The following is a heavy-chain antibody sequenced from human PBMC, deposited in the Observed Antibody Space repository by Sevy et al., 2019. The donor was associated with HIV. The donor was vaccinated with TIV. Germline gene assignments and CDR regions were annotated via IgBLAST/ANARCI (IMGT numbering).Heavy chain of an antibody. CDR1: GGSFSGYY. J-gene: IGHJ3*02. CDR3: ARHCSSTTCSHAFDI. Sequence: SETLSLTCAVYGGSFSGYYWSWIRQPPGKGLEWNGEINHSGSTNYNPSTKSRVTISVDTSKNQLSLKLTSVTAADTAVYYCARHCSSTTCSHAFDIWGQGTMVTVS. V-gene: IGHV4-34*01. CDR2: INHSGST. D-gene: IGHD2-2*01.